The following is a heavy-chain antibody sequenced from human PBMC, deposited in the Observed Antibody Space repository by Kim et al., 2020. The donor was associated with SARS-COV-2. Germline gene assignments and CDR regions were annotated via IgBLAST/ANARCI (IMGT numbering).Heavy chain of an antibody. D-gene: IGHD2-15*01. CDR3: ARDATIYCSCGSCNYESLDV. Sequence: GGSLRLSCAASGFTFSSYTMNWVRQAPGKGLEWVSSIIRTSGYKYYADSVKGRFTISRDNAKNTLYLQMNSLRVEDTAVYYCARDATIYCSCGSCNYESLDVWGRGTMVTVSS. CDR2: IIRTSGYK. J-gene: IGHJ3*01. CDR1: GFTFSSYT. V-gene: IGHV3-21*01.